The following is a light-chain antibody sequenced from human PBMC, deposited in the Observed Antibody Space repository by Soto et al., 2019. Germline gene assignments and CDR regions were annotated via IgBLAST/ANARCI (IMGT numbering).Light chain of an antibody. CDR1: QSVSSNY. J-gene: IGKJ2*01. Sequence: VLAQSPGTLSLSPGERATLSCRASQSVSSNYLAWYQHKPGQAPRLLIYGASSRATGIPDRFSGSGSGTDFTLTISRLEPEDVAVYYCQQYGTSPPYTFGQGTKLEIK. CDR2: GAS. V-gene: IGKV3-20*01. CDR3: QQYGTSPPYT.